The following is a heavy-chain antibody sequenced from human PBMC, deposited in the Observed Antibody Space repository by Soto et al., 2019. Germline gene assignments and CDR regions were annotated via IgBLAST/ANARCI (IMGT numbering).Heavy chain of an antibody. CDR1: GYTYTSYY. Sequence: ASVKVYCKAAGYTYTSYYMHWVRQEPEQGLEWMGIINPSGGSTSYAQKFQGRVTVTRDTSTSTVYMELSSLRSEDTAVYYCARDPGPNDYWGQGTLVTVSS. J-gene: IGHJ4*02. CDR2: INPSGGST. CDR3: ARDPGPNDY. V-gene: IGHV1-46*01.